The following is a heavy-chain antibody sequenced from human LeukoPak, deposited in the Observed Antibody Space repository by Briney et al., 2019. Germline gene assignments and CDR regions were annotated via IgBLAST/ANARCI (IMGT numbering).Heavy chain of an antibody. CDR3: ARGYSAAWGAFDI. CDR1: EFTFSSYW. V-gene: IGHV3-7*01. Sequence: GGSLRLSCAASEFTFSSYWMSWVRQAPGKGLEWVAGIKQDGSEKHYVDSLKGRFTTSRDNPENSLYLQMNSLRVEDTAVYYCARGYSAAWGAFDIWGQGTMVTVSS. CDR2: IKQDGSEK. D-gene: IGHD2-2*01. J-gene: IGHJ3*02.